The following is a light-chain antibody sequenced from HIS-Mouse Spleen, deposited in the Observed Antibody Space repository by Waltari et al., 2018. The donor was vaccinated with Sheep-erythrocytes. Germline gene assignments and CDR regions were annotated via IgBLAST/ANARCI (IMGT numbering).Light chain of an antibody. CDR3: QAWDSSTVV. V-gene: IGLV3-1*01. J-gene: IGLJ2*01. CDR1: KLGDKY. CDR2: QDS. Sequence: SYELTQPPSVSVSPGQTASITCSGDKLGDKYACWYQQKPGQSPVLVIYQDSKRPSGIPGRFSGSNDGNTATLTISGTQAMDEADYYCQAWDSSTVVFGGGTKLTVL.